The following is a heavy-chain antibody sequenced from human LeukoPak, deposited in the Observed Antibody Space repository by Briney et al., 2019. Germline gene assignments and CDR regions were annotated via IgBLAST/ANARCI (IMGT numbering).Heavy chain of an antibody. CDR3: ARGGIFGVEYFDY. J-gene: IGHJ4*02. CDR2: INHSGST. CDR1: GGSFSGYY. Sequence: PSETLSLTCAVYGGSFSGYYWSWIRQPPGKGLEWIGEINHSGSTNYNPSLKSRVTISVDTSKNQFSLKLSSVTAADTAVYYCARGGIFGVEYFDYWGQGTLVTVSS. D-gene: IGHD3-3*01. V-gene: IGHV4-34*01.